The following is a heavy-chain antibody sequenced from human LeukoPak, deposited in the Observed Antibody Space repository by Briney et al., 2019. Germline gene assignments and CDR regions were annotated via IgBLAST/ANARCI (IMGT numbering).Heavy chain of an antibody. D-gene: IGHD6-6*01. CDR2: ISYSGSS. V-gene: IGHV4-59*02. J-gene: IGHJ4*02. CDR3: ARGGASSKFFDY. Sequence: SETLSLTCTVSGGSVSSDYWSWIRQPPGKGLEWIGWISYSGSSNYSPSLKSRVTLSVDTSKNQFSLKLSSVTAADTAVYYCARGGASSKFFDYWGQGTLATVSS. CDR1: GGSVSSDY.